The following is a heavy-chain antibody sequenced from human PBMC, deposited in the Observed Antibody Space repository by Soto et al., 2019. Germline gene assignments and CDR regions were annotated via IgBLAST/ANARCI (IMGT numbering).Heavy chain of an antibody. J-gene: IGHJ6*02. Sequence: VSCKASGGTFSSYAISWVRQAPGQGLEWMGGIIPIFGTANYAQKFQGRVTITADESTSTAYMELSSLRSEDTAVYYCARGISTRIPGLYYYGMDVWGQGTTVTVSS. CDR2: IIPIFGTA. V-gene: IGHV1-69*01. CDR3: ARGISTRIPGLYYYGMDV. D-gene: IGHD3-22*01. CDR1: GGTFSSYA.